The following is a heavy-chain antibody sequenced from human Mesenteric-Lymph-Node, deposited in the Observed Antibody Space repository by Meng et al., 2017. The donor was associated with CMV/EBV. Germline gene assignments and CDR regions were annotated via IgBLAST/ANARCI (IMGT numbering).Heavy chain of an antibody. J-gene: IGHJ4*02. CDR3: AKKGDTGYYFDS. V-gene: IGHV3-23*01. CDR2: ISGSGGST. D-gene: IGHD3-9*01. CDR1: GFTFSSYA. Sequence: GESLKISCAASGFTFSSYAMSWVRQAPGKGLEWVSAISGSGGSTYYADSVKGRFTISRDNSKNTLSLQMNSLSAEDTAVYYCAKKGDTGYYFDSWGQGTLVTVSS.